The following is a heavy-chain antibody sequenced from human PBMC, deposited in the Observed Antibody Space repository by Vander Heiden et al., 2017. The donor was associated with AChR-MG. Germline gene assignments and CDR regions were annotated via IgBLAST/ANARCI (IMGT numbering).Heavy chain of an antibody. CDR3: ARHRYCSGGSCYPGGLDY. J-gene: IGHJ4*02. CDR1: GYSFTSSW. Sequence: EVQLVQSGAEVKKPGESLKISCKGSGYSFTSSWFGWGRQMPGKGLEWMGIIYPGDSDTRYSPSFQGQVTISADKSISTAYLQWSSLKASDTAMYYCARHRYCSGGSCYPGGLDYWGQGTLVTVSS. D-gene: IGHD2-15*01. CDR2: IYPGDSDT. V-gene: IGHV5-51*01.